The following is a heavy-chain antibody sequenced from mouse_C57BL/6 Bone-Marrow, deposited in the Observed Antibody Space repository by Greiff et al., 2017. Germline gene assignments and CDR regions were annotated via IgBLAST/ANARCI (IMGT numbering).Heavy chain of an antibody. V-gene: IGHV1-4*01. CDR3: ARSGNPLAMDY. CDR1: GYTFTSYT. Sequence: VQLVESGAKLARPGASVKMSCKASGYTFTSYTMHWVKQRPGQGLEWIGYINPSSGYTKYNQKFKDKATLTADKSSSTAYMQLSSLTSEDSAVYYCARSGNPLAMDYWGQGTSVTVSS. J-gene: IGHJ4*01. D-gene: IGHD2-1*01. CDR2: INPSSGYT.